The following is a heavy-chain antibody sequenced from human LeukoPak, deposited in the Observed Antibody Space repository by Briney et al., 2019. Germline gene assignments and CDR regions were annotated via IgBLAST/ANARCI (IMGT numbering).Heavy chain of an antibody. CDR2: ISGSGGST. V-gene: IGHV3-23*01. D-gene: IGHD6-13*01. CDR3: AKELGSSWYNYFDY. Sequence: GGSLRLSCAASGFTFSSYGMSWVRQAPGKGLEWVSAISGSGGSTYYADSVKGRFTISRDNSKNTLYLQMNSLRTEDTAVYYCAKELGSSWYNYFDYWGQGTLVTVSS. J-gene: IGHJ4*02. CDR1: GFTFSSYG.